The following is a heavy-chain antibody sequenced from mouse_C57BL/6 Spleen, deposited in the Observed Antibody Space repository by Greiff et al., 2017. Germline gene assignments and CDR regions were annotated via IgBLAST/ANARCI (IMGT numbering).Heavy chain of an antibody. CDR3: ARVDSNYVSYAMDY. V-gene: IGHV5-16*01. D-gene: IGHD2-5*01. Sequence: DVKLVESEGGLVQPGSSMKLSCTASGFTFSDYYMAWVRQVPEKGLEWVANINYDGSSTYYLDSLKSRFIISSDTAKNILSLQMSSLKSEDTATYYCARVDSNYVSYAMDYWGQGTSVTVSS. CDR1: GFTFSDYY. CDR2: INYDGSST. J-gene: IGHJ4*01.